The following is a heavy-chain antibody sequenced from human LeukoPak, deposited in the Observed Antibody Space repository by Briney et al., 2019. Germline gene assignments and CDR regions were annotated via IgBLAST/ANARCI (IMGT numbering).Heavy chain of an antibody. CDR2: IYHSGST. CDR3: ARDPGYCTNGLCDY. J-gene: IGHJ4*02. CDR1: GYSISSGYY. Sequence: PSETLSLTCTVSGYSISSGYYWGWIRQPPGKGLEWIGSIYHSGSTYYNPSLKSRVTISVDTSKNQFSLKLSSVTAADTAVYYCARDPGYCTNGLCDYWGQGTLVTVSS. D-gene: IGHD2-8*01. V-gene: IGHV4-38-2*02.